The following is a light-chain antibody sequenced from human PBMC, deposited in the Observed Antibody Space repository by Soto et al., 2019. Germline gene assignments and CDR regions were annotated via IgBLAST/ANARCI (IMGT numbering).Light chain of an antibody. V-gene: IGKV1-33*01. Sequence: DLPMTQSPSSLSASIGDRVTITCQASQDISNYLNWYQQKPGRAPKLLIYDASNLDTGVPSRFRGSGSGTDFTFTISSLQPEDIATYYCQNYDTVRPRYTFGQGTKLQIK. CDR2: DAS. J-gene: IGKJ2*01. CDR3: QNYDTVRPRYT. CDR1: QDISNY.